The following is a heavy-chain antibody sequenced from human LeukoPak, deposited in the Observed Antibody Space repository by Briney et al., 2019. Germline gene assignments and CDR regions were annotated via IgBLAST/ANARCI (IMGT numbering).Heavy chain of an antibody. V-gene: IGHV1-2*06. Sequence: ASVKVSCKASGYIFTDYRLHWVRQAPGQALEWMGRINPKSGDTNYAQKFQGRVTMTSDTSITTAYMELRRLKSDDTAFYFCATEDSRSGSYYDPWGQGTLVTVSS. CDR1: GYIFTDYR. CDR3: ATEDSRSGSYYDP. CDR2: INPKSGDT. J-gene: IGHJ5*02. D-gene: IGHD1-26*01.